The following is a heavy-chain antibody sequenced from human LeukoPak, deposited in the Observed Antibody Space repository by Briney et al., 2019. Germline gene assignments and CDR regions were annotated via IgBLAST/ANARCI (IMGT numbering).Heavy chain of an antibody. J-gene: IGHJ5*02. V-gene: IGHV4-59*01. Sequence: SETLSLTCTVSGGSISSYYWSWIRQPPGKGLEWIGYIYYSGSTNYNPSLKSRVTISVDTSKNQFSLKLSSVTAADTAVYYCARVVFGERLNWFDPWGQGTLVTVSS. CDR2: IYYSGST. CDR3: ARVVFGERLNWFDP. CDR1: GGSISSYY. D-gene: IGHD3-10*02.